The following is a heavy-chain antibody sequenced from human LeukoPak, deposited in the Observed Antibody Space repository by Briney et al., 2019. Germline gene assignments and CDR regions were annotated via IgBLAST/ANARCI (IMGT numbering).Heavy chain of an antibody. CDR3: ARDNFDSSGCIDH. Sequence: SLRLSCAASGFTLSDYYMIWIRQAPGKGLEWVSYISRSGSTVHYVDSVKGRFTISRDNAKNSLFLQMNSLRAEDTAVYYCARDNFDSSGCIDHWGHGTLVTVSS. CDR2: ISRSGSTV. D-gene: IGHD3-22*01. J-gene: IGHJ4*01. V-gene: IGHV3-11*01. CDR1: GFTLSDYY.